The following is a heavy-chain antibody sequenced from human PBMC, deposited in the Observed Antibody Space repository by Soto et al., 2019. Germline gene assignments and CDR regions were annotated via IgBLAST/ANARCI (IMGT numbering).Heavy chain of an antibody. CDR3: ARSLRYFGLRVYNAFDI. V-gene: IGHV3-13*04. J-gene: IGHJ3*02. Sequence: GGSLRLSCAASGFTFSSYDVHWVRQATGKGLEWVSAIGTAGDTYYPGSVKGRFTISRENAKNSLYLQMNSLRAGDTAVYYCARSLRYFGLRVYNAFDIWGQGTMVTVSS. CDR2: IGTAGDT. CDR1: GFTFSSYD. D-gene: IGHD3-9*01.